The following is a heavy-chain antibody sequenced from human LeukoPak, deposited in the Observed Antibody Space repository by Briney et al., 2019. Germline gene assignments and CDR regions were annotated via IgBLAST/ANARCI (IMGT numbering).Heavy chain of an antibody. CDR1: GGSISNYY. J-gene: IGHJ6*03. D-gene: IGHD6-19*01. V-gene: IGHV4-34*01. Sequence: SETLSLTCTVSGGSISNYYWSWIRQPPGKGLQWIGEINHSGSTNYNPSLKSRVTISVDTAKNQFSLKLSSVTAADTAVYYCARRRIGVIAVAGIRYYYYMDVWGKGTTVTVSS. CDR2: INHSGST. CDR3: ARRRIGVIAVAGIRYYYYMDV.